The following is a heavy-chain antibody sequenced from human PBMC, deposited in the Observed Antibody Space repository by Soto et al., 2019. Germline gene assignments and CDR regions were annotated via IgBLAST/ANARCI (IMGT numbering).Heavy chain of an antibody. CDR2: IIPIYGTA. Sequence: GASVKVSGKASGGTFSSYAISWVRRAPGQGLEWMGGIIPIYGTANYAQKFQDRVTITADESTSTAYMELSSLTSEDTAVYYCARDLGGCSAGSCRHNWFDPWGQGTLVTVSS. CDR3: ARDLGGCSAGSCRHNWFDP. D-gene: IGHD2-15*01. V-gene: IGHV1-69*13. J-gene: IGHJ5*02. CDR1: GGTFSSYA.